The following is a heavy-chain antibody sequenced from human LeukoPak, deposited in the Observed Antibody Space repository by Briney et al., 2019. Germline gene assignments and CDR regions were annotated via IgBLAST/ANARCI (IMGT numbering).Heavy chain of an antibody. V-gene: IGHV3-30-3*01. Sequence: ARGSLRLSCAASGFTFSSYAMHRVRQAPGKGLEWVAIISYDGSNKYYADSVKGRFTISRDNFKNTLYLQMNSLRAEDTAVYYCARPTYSSGWYDIDYWGQGTLVTVSS. CDR2: ISYDGSNK. J-gene: IGHJ4*02. CDR3: ARPTYSSGWYDIDY. D-gene: IGHD6-19*01. CDR1: GFTFSSYA.